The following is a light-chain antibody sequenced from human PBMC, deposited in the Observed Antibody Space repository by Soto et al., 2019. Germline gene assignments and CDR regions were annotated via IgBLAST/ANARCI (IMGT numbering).Light chain of an antibody. Sequence: IVLTQSPATLSLSPGIRATLSCRASQNISSYLIWYQQKPGQAPRLLIYDVSNRATGIPARFSGGGSGTDFTLAISILEPEDFAVYYSQQRSNWPRTFGQGTKVDIK. J-gene: IGKJ1*01. CDR3: QQRSNWPRT. CDR2: DVS. CDR1: QNISSY. V-gene: IGKV3-11*01.